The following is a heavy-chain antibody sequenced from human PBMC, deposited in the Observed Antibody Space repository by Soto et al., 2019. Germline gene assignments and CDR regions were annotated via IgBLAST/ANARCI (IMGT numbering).Heavy chain of an antibody. CDR3: AKTAYYDFWSGYYLGSAFDI. CDR2: ISGSGGST. CDR1: GFTFSSYA. J-gene: IGHJ3*02. D-gene: IGHD3-3*01. V-gene: IGHV3-23*01. Sequence: GGSLRLSCAASGFTFSSYAMSWVRQAPGKGLEWVSAISGSGGSTFYADSLKGRFTISRDNSKNTLYLQMNSLRAVDTAVYYCAKTAYYDFWSGYYLGSAFDIWGQGTMVTVSS.